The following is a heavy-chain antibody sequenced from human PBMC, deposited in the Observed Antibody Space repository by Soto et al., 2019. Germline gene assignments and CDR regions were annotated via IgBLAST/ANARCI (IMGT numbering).Heavy chain of an antibody. D-gene: IGHD3-22*01. CDR2: IYHSGST. CDR3: ARRLYYDSSGFEGGGMDV. J-gene: IGHJ6*02. Sequence: SETLSLTCAVSGGSISSGGYSWSWIRQPPGKGLEWIGYIYHSGSTYYNPSLKGRVTISVDTSKNQFSLKLSSVTAADTAVYYCARRLYYDSSGFEGGGMDVWGQGTTVTVSS. V-gene: IGHV4-30-2*03. CDR1: GGSISSGGYS.